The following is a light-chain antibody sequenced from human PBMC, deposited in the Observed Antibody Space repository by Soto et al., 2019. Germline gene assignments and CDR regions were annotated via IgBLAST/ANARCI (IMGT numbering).Light chain of an antibody. Sequence: DIEMTQSPSPLSASVGDRVIITCRASQTIDNFLNWYQQKPGKAPKLLIYSASSLQSDVPSRFRGSGSGTAFTLTVSSLQPEDFATYYCQQSYNPPYTFDRGTKLEI. CDR1: QTIDNF. CDR3: QQSYNPPYT. CDR2: SAS. V-gene: IGKV1-39*01. J-gene: IGKJ2*01.